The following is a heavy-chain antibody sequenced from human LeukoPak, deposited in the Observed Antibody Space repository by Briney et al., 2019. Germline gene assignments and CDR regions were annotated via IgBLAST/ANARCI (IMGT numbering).Heavy chain of an antibody. CDR3: AIIARHRIVVVTAHDAFDI. D-gene: IGHD2-21*02. CDR2: IWYDGSNK. CDR1: GFTFSSYG. J-gene: IGHJ3*02. Sequence: GGSLRLSCAASGFTFSSYGMHWVRQAPGKGLEWVAVIWYDGSNKYYADSVKGRFTISRDNSKNTLYLQMNSLRAEDTAVYYCAIIARHRIVVVTAHDAFDIWGQGTMVTVSS. V-gene: IGHV3-33*01.